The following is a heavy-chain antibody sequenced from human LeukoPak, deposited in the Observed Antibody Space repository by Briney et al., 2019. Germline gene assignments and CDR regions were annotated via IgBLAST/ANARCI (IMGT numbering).Heavy chain of an antibody. J-gene: IGHJ4*02. V-gene: IGHV3-33*01. D-gene: IGHD3-22*01. CDR3: AREEDSSGYYSFDY. CDR1: GFTFSSYG. Sequence: PGGSLRLSCAASGFTFSSYGMPWVRQAPGKGLEWVAVIWYDGSNKYYADSVKGRFTISRDNSKNTLYLQMNSLRAEDTAVYYCAREEDSSGYYSFDYWGQGTLVTVSS. CDR2: IWYDGSNK.